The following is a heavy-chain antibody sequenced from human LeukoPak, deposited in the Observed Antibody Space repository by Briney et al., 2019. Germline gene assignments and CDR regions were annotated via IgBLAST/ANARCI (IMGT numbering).Heavy chain of an antibody. Sequence: GSSVKVSCKASGGTFSSYAISRVRQAPGQGLEWMGGIIPIFGTANYAQKFQGRVTITTDESTSTAYMELSSLRSEDTAVYYCAGVPAAEPSYYYYMDVRGKGTTVTVSS. V-gene: IGHV1-69*05. CDR1: GGTFSSYA. CDR2: IIPIFGTA. J-gene: IGHJ6*03. D-gene: IGHD2-2*01. CDR3: AGVPAAEPSYYYYMDV.